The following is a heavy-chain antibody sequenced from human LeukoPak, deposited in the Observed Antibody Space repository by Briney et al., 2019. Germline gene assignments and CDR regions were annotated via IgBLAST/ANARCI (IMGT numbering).Heavy chain of an antibody. J-gene: IGHJ6*03. V-gene: IGHV1-3*01. CDR1: GYTFTSYA. Sequence: ASVKVSCKASGYTFTSYAMHWVRQAPGQRLEWMGWINAGNGNTKYSQKFQGRVTITRDTSASTAYMELSSLRSEDTAVYYCARDGPKGYYMDVWGKGTTVTVSS. CDR3: ARDGPKGYYMDV. CDR2: INAGNGNT.